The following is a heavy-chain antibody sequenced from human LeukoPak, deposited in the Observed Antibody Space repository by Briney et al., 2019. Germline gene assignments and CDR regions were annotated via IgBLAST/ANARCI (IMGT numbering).Heavy chain of an antibody. CDR1: GGTFSSYA. CDR3: ARALGVGYCSGGSCYSDDY. V-gene: IGHV1-69*13. Sequence: SVTVSCKASGGTFSSYAISWVRQAPGQGLEWMGGIIPIFGTANYAQKFQGRVTITADESTSTAYMELSSLRSEDTAVYYCARALGVGYCSGGSCYSDDYWGQGTLVTVSS. CDR2: IIPIFGTA. D-gene: IGHD2-15*01. J-gene: IGHJ4*02.